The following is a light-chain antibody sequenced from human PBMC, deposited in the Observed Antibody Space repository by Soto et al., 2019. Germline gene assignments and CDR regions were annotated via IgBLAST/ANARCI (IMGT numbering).Light chain of an antibody. Sequence: DIQMTQSPSFLSASVGDRVTITCQASQDIFNFLNWYQQKPGKAPKLLIYATSDLETGVPSRFSGSGSGRDFTLTISSLQPEDIATYHCQQYENLPITFGQGTRLEIK. CDR1: QDIFNF. CDR3: QQYENLPIT. CDR2: ATS. J-gene: IGKJ5*01. V-gene: IGKV1-33*01.